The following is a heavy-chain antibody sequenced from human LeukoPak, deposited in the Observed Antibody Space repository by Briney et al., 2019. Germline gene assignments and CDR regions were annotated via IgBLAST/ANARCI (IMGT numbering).Heavy chain of an antibody. CDR1: GYTFTVSY. D-gene: IGHD3-9*01. J-gene: IGHJ6*03. CDR3: ARDPHYDILTGYQVYYYYYMDV. CDR2: INPSGGST. V-gene: IGHV1-46*01. Sequence: GASVKVSCKASGYTFTVSYMHWVRQAPGQGLEWMGIINPSGGSTSYAQKFQGRVTMTRDTSTSTVYMELSSLRSEDTAVYYCARDPHYDILTGYQVYYYYYMDVWGKGTTVTISS.